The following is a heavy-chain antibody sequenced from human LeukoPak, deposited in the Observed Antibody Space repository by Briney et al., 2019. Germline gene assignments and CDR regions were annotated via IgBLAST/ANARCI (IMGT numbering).Heavy chain of an antibody. Sequence: GGSLRLSCAASGFTLSSYWMSWVRQAPGKGLEWVANIKQDGSEKYYVDSVKGRFTISRDNAKNSLYLQMNSLRAEDTAVYYCARGGGDVDCSSTSCYTDYWGQGTLVTVSS. J-gene: IGHJ4*02. CDR2: IKQDGSEK. D-gene: IGHD2-2*02. CDR3: ARGGGDVDCSSTSCYTDY. CDR1: GFTLSSYW. V-gene: IGHV3-7*01.